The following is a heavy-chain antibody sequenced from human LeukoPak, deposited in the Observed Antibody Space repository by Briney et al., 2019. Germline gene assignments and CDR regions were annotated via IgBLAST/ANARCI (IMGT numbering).Heavy chain of an antibody. Sequence: PGGSLRLSCAASGFTFSSYSMNSVRQAPGKGLEWVSSISSSSSYIYYADSVKGRFTISRDNAKTSLYLQMNSLRAEDTAVYYCASGGFIAAAFDYWGQGTLVTVSS. CDR1: GFTFSSYS. V-gene: IGHV3-21*01. CDR3: ASGGFIAAAFDY. J-gene: IGHJ4*02. CDR2: ISSSSSYI. D-gene: IGHD6-13*01.